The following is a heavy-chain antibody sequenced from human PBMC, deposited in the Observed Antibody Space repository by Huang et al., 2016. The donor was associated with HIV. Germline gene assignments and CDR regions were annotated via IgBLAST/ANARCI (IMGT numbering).Heavy chain of an antibody. V-gene: IGHV4-34*01. CDR3: ARERMMSWLDDHDAFDI. D-gene: IGHD1-1*01. CDR2: INHSGST. CDR1: GGSFSGYY. Sequence: QVQLQQWGAGLLKPSETLSLTCAVYGGSFSGYYWSWIRQSPGKGREGIGEINHSGSTNDNPSLKIRLTISVDTSKNQFSLKLSSVTAADTAVYYCARERMMSWLDDHDAFDIWGQGTMVTVSS. J-gene: IGHJ3*02.